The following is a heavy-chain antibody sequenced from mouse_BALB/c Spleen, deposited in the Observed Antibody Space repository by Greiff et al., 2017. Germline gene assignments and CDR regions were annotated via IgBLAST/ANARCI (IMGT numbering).Heavy chain of an antibody. V-gene: IGHV7-3*02. CDR2: IRNKANGYTT. CDR1: GFTFTDYY. J-gene: IGHJ3*01. CDR3: ARDGYPFAY. D-gene: IGHD1-2*01. Sequence: EVKLVESGGGLVQPGGSLRLSCATSGFTFTDYYMSWVRQPPGKALEWLGFIRNKANGYTTEYSASVKGRFTISSDNSQSILYLQMNTLRAEDSATYYCARDGYPFAYWGQGTLVTVSA.